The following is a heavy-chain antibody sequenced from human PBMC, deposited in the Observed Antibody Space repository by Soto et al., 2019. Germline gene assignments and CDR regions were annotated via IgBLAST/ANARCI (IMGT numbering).Heavy chain of an antibody. Sequence: PSETLSLTCAVYGGSFSGYYWSWIRQPPGKGLEWIGEINHSGSTNYNPSLKSRVTISVDTSKNQFSLKLSSVTAADTAVYYCARILRYYDFWSGPNMDVWGKGTTVTVSS. V-gene: IGHV4-34*01. CDR3: ARILRYYDFWSGPNMDV. J-gene: IGHJ6*03. CDR2: INHSGST. D-gene: IGHD3-3*01. CDR1: GGSFSGYY.